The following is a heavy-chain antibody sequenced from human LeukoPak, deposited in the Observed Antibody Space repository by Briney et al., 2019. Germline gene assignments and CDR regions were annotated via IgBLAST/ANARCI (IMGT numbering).Heavy chain of an antibody. V-gene: IGHV1-18*01. D-gene: IGHD6-13*01. J-gene: IGHJ5*02. CDR3: ARGGAAAALDWFDP. CDR2: ISAYNGNT. Sequence: ASVKVSCKASGYTFTSYGISWVRQAPGQGREWMGWISAYNGNTNYAQKLQGRVTMATDTSTSTAYMELRSLRSDDTAVYYCARGGAAAALDWFDPWGQGTLVTVSS. CDR1: GYTFTSYG.